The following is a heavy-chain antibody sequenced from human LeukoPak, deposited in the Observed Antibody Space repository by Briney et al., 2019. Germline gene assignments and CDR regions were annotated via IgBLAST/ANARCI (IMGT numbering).Heavy chain of an antibody. J-gene: IGHJ4*02. V-gene: IGHV3-48*03. CDR1: GLTFSSYE. CDR3: ARLDSGYLPDY. D-gene: IGHD3-22*01. CDR2: ISSSGSTI. Sequence: GGSLRFSCAASGLTFSSYEMNWVRQAPGKGLEWVSYISSSGSTIYYADSVKGRFTISRHNAKNSLYLQMNSLRAEDTAVYYCARLDSGYLPDYWGQGTLVTVSS.